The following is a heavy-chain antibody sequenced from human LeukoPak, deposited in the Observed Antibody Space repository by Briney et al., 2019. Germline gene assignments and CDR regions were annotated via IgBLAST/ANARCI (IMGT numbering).Heavy chain of an antibody. D-gene: IGHD3-10*01. V-gene: IGHV3-30*02. J-gene: IGHJ4*02. CDR3: ATPLVATVVRGVINPDY. CDR2: IRYDGSNK. CDR1: GFTFSSYG. Sequence: PGGSLRLSCAASGFTFSSYGMHWVRQAPGKGLEWVAFIRYDGSNKYYADSVKGRFTISRDNSKNTLYLQMNSLRAEDTAVYYCATPLVATVVRGVINPDYWGQGTLVTVSS.